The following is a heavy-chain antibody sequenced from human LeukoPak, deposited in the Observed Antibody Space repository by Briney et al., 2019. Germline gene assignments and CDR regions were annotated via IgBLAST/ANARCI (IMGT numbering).Heavy chain of an antibody. CDR2: ISSTGGTI. Sequence: GGSLRLSCTASGFTFSSYNMNWVRQAPGKGLEWVSYISSTGGTIFSADSVKGRFTISRDNAEKSLFLQMDSLRVEDTAVYFCARDDRGGYGMDVWGQGTTVTVSS. CDR1: GFTFSSYN. D-gene: IGHD4-23*01. V-gene: IGHV3-48*04. CDR3: ARDDRGGYGMDV. J-gene: IGHJ6*01.